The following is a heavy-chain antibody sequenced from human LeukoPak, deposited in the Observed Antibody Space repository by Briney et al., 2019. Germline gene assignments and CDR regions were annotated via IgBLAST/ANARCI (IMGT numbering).Heavy chain of an antibody. CDR3: TRPDCTGGSYSLDY. CDR1: GFSFSDSA. CDR2: IRSKANTFAT. D-gene: IGHD2-8*02. Sequence: GGSLRLSCAASGFSFSDSAVHWVRQASGKGLEWVGRIRSKANTFATTYAASVKGRFTISRDESKNTAYLQMNSLKTEDTAVYYCTRPDCTGGSYSLDYWGQDTLVTVSS. V-gene: IGHV3-73*01. J-gene: IGHJ4*02.